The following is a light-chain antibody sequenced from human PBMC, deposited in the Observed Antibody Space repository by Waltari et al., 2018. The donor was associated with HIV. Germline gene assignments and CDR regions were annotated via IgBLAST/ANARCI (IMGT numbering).Light chain of an antibody. CDR2: GKD. CDR3: ESRHSNDKHHV. J-gene: IGLJ1*01. V-gene: IGLV3-19*01. Sequence: SSELTQDPAVSVALGQTVRITCQGDRPRKYYASWYQQKPGQAPIVVMYGKDNRPSCIPARFSGSSSGNTGSLTITGAQAEDEADYYCESRHSNDKHHVFGTGTKVTV. CDR1: RPRKYY.